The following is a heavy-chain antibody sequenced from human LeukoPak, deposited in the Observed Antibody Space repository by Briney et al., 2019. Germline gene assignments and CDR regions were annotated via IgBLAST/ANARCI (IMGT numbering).Heavy chain of an antibody. J-gene: IGHJ4*02. CDR3: AKDIETTVTTSYFDY. V-gene: IGHV3-9*01. Sequence: GGSLRLSCAASGFTFDDYAMHWVRQAPGKGLEWFSGISWNSGSIGYADSVKGRFTISRDNAKNSLYLQMNSLRAEDTALYYCAKDIETTVTTSYFDYWGQGTLVTVSS. CDR1: GFTFDDYA. D-gene: IGHD4-17*01. CDR2: ISWNSGSI.